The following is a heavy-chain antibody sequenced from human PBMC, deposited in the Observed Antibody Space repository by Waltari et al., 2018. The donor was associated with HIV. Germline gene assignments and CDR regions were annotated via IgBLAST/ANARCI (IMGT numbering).Heavy chain of an antibody. CDR2: MTATYETT. Sequence: EVKLLESGGGLVPRGGSLRLSCAGSGFDFSNFAMGWVRQSPERGMDWVSAMTATYETTCYADSVKGRFTSSRDNSKNTVYLQMDNLRDEDTAIYYCAKDTGGNGFGDYRPSYSVDHWGQGILVTVTS. J-gene: IGHJ4*02. CDR3: AKDTGGNGFGDYRPSYSVDH. V-gene: IGHV3-23*01. CDR1: GFDFSNFA. D-gene: IGHD4-17*01.